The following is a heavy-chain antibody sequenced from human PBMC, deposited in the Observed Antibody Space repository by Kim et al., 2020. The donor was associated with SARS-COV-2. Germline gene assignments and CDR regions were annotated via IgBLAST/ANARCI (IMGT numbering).Heavy chain of an antibody. Sequence: ASVKVSCKASGYTFTSYAMHWVRQAPGQRLEWMGWINAGNGNTKYSQKFQGRVTITRDTSASTAYMELSSLRSEDTAVYYCASESPAAAGTKGFDYWGQGTLVTVSS. CDR2: INAGNGNT. J-gene: IGHJ4*02. D-gene: IGHD6-13*01. CDR1: GYTFTSYA. V-gene: IGHV1-3*01. CDR3: ASESPAAAGTKGFDY.